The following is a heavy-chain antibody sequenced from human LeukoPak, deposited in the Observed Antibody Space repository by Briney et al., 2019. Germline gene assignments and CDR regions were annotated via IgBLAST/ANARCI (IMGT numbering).Heavy chain of an antibody. J-gene: IGHJ4*02. Sequence: ASVKVSCKASGGTFSSYAISWVRQAPGQGLEWMGGIIPIFGTANYAQKFQGRVTITADESTSTAYMELSSLRSEDTAVYYCARGHWGRFKFVLDYWGQGTLVTVSS. CDR2: IIPIFGTA. D-gene: IGHD7-27*01. CDR3: ARGHWGRFKFVLDY. CDR1: GGTFSSYA. V-gene: IGHV1-69*01.